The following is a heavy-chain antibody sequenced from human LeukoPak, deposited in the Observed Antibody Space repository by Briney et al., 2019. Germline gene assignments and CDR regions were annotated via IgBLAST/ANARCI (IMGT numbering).Heavy chain of an antibody. Sequence: SETLSLTCTVSGGSISSYYWSWIRQPPGKGLEWIGSIFYSGSTDSNPSLKGRVTISVDASKNQFSLKLSSVTAADTAMYFCARHFGYWGQGTLVTVSS. CDR1: GGSISSYY. J-gene: IGHJ4*02. CDR2: IFYSGST. V-gene: IGHV4-59*08. CDR3: ARHFGY.